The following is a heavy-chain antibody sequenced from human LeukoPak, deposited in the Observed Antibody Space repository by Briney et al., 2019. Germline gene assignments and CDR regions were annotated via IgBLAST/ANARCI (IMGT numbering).Heavy chain of an antibody. D-gene: IGHD2-2*02. CDR1: GFTLSSYS. J-gene: IGHJ4*02. CDR2: ISSSSGYI. CDR3: ARVNTLDY. V-gene: IGHV3-21*01. Sequence: GGSLRLSCAASGFTLSSYSMNWVRQAPGKGLEWVSSISSSSGYIYYADSVKGRFTISRDNAKNSLYLQMNSLRAEDTAVYYCARVNTLDYWGQGTLVTVSS.